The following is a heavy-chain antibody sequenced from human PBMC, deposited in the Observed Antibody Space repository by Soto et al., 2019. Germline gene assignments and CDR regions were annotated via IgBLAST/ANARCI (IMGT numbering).Heavy chain of an antibody. V-gene: IGHV1-8*01. J-gene: IGHJ3*02. D-gene: IGHD2-15*01. CDR1: GYTFTSYD. CDR3: ARGQGDIVVVVAATPTDAFDI. Sequence: ASVKVSCKASGYTFTSYDINWVRQATGQGLEWTGWMNPNSGNTGYAQKFQGRVTMTRNTSISTAYMELSSLRSEDTAVYYCARGQGDIVVVVAATPTDAFDIWGQGTMVTVSS. CDR2: MNPNSGNT.